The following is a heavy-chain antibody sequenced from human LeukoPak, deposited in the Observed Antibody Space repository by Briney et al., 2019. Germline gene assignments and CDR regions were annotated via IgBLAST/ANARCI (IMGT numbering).Heavy chain of an antibody. CDR1: GFTFSSYS. Sequence: GGSLRLSCAASGFTFSSYSMNWVRQAPGKGLEWVSCIGGTGGYIYYADSVKGRFTISRDNAKNSLYLQMNSLRAEDTAVYYCARATTQAGIAATGTGYWGQGTLVTVSS. V-gene: IGHV3-21*01. CDR2: IGGTGGYI. D-gene: IGHD6-13*01. J-gene: IGHJ4*02. CDR3: ARATTQAGIAATGTGY.